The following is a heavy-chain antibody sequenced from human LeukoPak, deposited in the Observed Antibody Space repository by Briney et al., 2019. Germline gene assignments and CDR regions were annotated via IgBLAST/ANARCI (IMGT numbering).Heavy chain of an antibody. CDR2: IIPIFGTA. Sequence: GASVKVSCKASGGTFSSYAISWVRQAPGQGLEWMGGIIPIFGTANYAQKFQGRVTITTDESTSTAYMELSSLRSEDTAVYYCAREVSSRRYFDYWGQGTLVTVSS. D-gene: IGHD2-2*01. CDR3: AREVSSRRYFDY. V-gene: IGHV1-69*05. J-gene: IGHJ4*02. CDR1: GGTFSSYA.